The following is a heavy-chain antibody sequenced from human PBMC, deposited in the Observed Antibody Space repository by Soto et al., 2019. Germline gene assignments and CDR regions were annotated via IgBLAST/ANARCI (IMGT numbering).Heavy chain of an antibody. CDR2: IYPGDSDT. D-gene: IGHD2-15*01. J-gene: IGHJ6*02. CDR3: ASSSGGRSSDYYYGMDV. V-gene: IGHV5-51*01. Sequence: PGESLKISCKGSGYSFTSYWIGWVRQMPGKGLEWMGIIYPGDSDTRYSPSFQGQVTIPADKSISTAYLQWSSLKASDTAMYYCASSSGGRSSDYYYGMDVWGQGTTVTVSS. CDR1: GYSFTSYW.